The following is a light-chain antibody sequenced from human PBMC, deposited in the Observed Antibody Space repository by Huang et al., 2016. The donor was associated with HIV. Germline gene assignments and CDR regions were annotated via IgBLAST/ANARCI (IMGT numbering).Light chain of an antibody. J-gene: IGKJ4*01. Sequence: DIQMTQSPSSLSASVGDSVTITCQASHDIGNQLNWCQQKPGKAPKFLIYDAFNLERGVPTRFRGSGSGTDFTLIISSLQHEDVATYYCQQYGDFPPLTFGGGTKVEIK. V-gene: IGKV1-33*01. CDR3: QQYGDFPPLT. CDR1: HDIGNQ. CDR2: DAF.